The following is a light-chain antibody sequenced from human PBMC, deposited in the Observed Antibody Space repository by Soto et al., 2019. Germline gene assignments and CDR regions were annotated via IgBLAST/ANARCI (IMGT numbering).Light chain of an antibody. V-gene: IGKV3-20*01. CDR2: GAS. J-gene: IGKJ1*01. Sequence: DIVLTQSPGTLSLSPGERATLSCRASQSVSSNYLAWYQQKPGQAPRLLIYGASTRATGIPDRFSGSGSGTHFTLTISRLEPEDFAVYYCQHYGSSPPWTFGQGTKVDIK. CDR1: QSVSSNY. CDR3: QHYGSSPPWT.